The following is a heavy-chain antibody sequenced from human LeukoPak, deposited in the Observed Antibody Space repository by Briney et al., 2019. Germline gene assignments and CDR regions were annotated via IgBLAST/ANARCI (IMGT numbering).Heavy chain of an antibody. CDR1: GFTFSSYA. CDR2: ISGSGGST. J-gene: IGHJ3*02. D-gene: IGHD3-16*01. Sequence: GGSLRLSCAASGFTFSSYAMSWVRQAPGKGLEWVSAISGSGGSTYYADSVKGRFTISRDNSKNTLYLQMNSLRAEDTAVYYCAKDPPPYYDYVWGSPNDAFDIWGQGTMVTVSS. CDR3: AKDPPPYYDYVWGSPNDAFDI. V-gene: IGHV3-23*01.